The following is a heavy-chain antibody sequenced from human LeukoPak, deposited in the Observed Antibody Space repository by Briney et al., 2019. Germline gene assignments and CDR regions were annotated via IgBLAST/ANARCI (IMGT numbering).Heavy chain of an antibody. V-gene: IGHV3-66*01. CDR1: GFSVSSNY. CDR2: IYSGGST. CDR3: ARVNDFDY. J-gene: IGHJ4*02. Sequence: GGSLRLSCVVSGFSVSSNYISWVRQAPGKGLEWVSVIYSGGSTYYADSVRGRFIISRDNSKNKVYLQMNSLRAEDTAVYYCARVNDFDYWGQGTLVTVSS.